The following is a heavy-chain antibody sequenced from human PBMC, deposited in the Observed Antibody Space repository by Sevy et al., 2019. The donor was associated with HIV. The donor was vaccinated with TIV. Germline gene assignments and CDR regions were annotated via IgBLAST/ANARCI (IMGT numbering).Heavy chain of an antibody. CDR2: IYYSGST. CDR3: ARHEGCSSTTCHGGWFDP. J-gene: IGHJ5*02. CDR1: GGSISSYY. Sequence: SETLSLTCTVSGGSISSYYWSWIRQPPGKGLEWIGYIYYSGSTNYSPSLRGRVTLSVDTTKNQFSLKLSSVTAADTAVYYCARHEGCSSTTCHGGWFDPWGQRTLVTVSS. D-gene: IGHD2-2*01. V-gene: IGHV4-59*08.